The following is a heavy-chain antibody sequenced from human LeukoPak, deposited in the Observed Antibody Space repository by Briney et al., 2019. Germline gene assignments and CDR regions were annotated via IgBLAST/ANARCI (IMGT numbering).Heavy chain of an antibody. V-gene: IGHV3-30*18. D-gene: IGHD2-2*01. CDR2: ISYDGSNK. J-gene: IGHJ4*02. CDR1: GFTLSSYG. Sequence: GRSLRLSCAASGFTLSSYGMHWVRQAPGKGLEWVAVISYDGSNKYYADSVKGRFTISRANSKNTLYLQMNSLRAGDTAVYYCAKRRAPAELDYWGQGPLVTVSS. CDR3: AKRRAPAELDY.